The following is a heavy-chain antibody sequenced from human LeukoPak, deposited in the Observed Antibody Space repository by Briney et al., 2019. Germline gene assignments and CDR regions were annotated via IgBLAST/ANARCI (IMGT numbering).Heavy chain of an antibody. J-gene: IGHJ4*02. CDR2: IYYSGST. D-gene: IGHD3-10*01. CDR3: ARVSRGSADY. V-gene: IGHV4-59*01. Sequence: PSETLSLTCTVSGGSISSYHWSWIRQPPGKGLEWIGYIYYSGSTNYNPSLKSRVTISVDTSKNQFSLKLSSVTAADTAVYYCARVSRGSADYWGQGTLVTVSS. CDR1: GGSISSYH.